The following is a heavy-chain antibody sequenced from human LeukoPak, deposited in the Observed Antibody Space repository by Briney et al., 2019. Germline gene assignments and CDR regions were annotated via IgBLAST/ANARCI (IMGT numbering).Heavy chain of an antibody. V-gene: IGHV3-11*01. J-gene: IGHJ3*02. Sequence: PGGSLRLSCAASGFTFSDYYMSWIRQAPGKGLEWVSYISSSGSTIYYADSVKGRFTISRDNAKNPLYLQMNSLRAEDTAVYYCATPTIFGVVADAFDIWGQGTMVTVSS. CDR2: ISSSGSTI. CDR3: ATPTIFGVVADAFDI. D-gene: IGHD3-3*01. CDR1: GFTFSDYY.